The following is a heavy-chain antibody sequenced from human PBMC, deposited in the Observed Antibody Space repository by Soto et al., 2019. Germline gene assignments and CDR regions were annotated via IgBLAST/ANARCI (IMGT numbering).Heavy chain of an antibody. D-gene: IGHD6-25*01. J-gene: IGHJ6*02. Sequence: EVQLVESGGGLVQPGGSLRLSCAASGFTVSSNYMSWVRQAPGKGLEWVSVIYSGGSTYYADSVKGRFTISRDNSKNTLYLQMNGLRAEDTAVYYCASRYSSAYYYYGMDVWGQGTTVTVSS. CDR1: GFTVSSNY. CDR2: IYSGGST. CDR3: ASRYSSAYYYYGMDV. V-gene: IGHV3-66*01.